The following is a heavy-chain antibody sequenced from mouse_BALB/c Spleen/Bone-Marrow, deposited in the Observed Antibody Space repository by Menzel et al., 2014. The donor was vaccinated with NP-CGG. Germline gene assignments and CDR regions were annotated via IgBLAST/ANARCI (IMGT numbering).Heavy chain of an antibody. D-gene: IGHD4-1*01. Sequence: VQLQQSGAELIKTGASVKISCKATGYTFSSYWIEGVKQRPGHGLEWIGEILPGSGNIYFNEKSKGRATFTADTSSTTPYMQLSSLTSEDSAVDYCARGDWDFAMDYWGEGASVTVSS. CDR1: GYTFSSYW. V-gene: IGHV1-9*01. CDR2: ILPGSGNI. CDR3: ARGDWDFAMDY. J-gene: IGHJ4*01.